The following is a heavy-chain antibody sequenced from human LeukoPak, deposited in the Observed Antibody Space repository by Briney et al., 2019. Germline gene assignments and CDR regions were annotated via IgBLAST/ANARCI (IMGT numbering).Heavy chain of an antibody. CDR1: GGTFSSYA. V-gene: IGHV1-69*04. J-gene: IGHJ5*02. D-gene: IGHD6-13*01. Sequence: SVKVSCKASGGTFSSYAISWVRQAPGQGLEWMGRIIPILGIANYAQKFQGRVTITADKSTSTAFMELSSLRSEDTAVYYCASVAAAGDNWFDPWARESWSPSPQ. CDR3: ASVAAAGDNWFDP. CDR2: IIPILGIA.